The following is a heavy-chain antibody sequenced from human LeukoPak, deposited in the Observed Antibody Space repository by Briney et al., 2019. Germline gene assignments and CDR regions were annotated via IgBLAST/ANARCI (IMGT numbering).Heavy chain of an antibody. V-gene: IGHV1-2*04. CDR2: INPNSGGT. CDR1: GYTFTGYY. Sequence: GASVKASCKASGYTFTGYYMHWVRQAPGQGLEWMGWINPNSGGTNYAQKFQGWVTMTRDTSISTAYMELSRLRSDDTAVYYCARAPVIIAPPDYWGQGTLVTVSS. CDR3: ARAPVIIAPPDY. D-gene: IGHD3-10*01. J-gene: IGHJ4*02.